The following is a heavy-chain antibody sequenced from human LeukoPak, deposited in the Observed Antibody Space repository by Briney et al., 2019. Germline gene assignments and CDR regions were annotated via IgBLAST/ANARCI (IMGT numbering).Heavy chain of an antibody. CDR3: ARARPSMVRGVNRNRFDP. Sequence: SETLSLTCAVYGGSFSGYYWSWIRQPPGKGLEWIGEINHSGSTNYNPSLKSRVTISVDTSKNQFSLKLSSVTAADTAVYYCARARPSMVRGVNRNRFDPWGQGTLVTVSS. V-gene: IGHV4-34*01. CDR2: INHSGST. D-gene: IGHD3-10*01. CDR1: GGSFSGYY. J-gene: IGHJ5*02.